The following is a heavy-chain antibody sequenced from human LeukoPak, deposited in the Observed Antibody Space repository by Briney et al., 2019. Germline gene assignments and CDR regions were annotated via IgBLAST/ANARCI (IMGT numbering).Heavy chain of an antibody. Sequence: GGSLRLSCAASGFTVSSNYMSWVRQAPGKGLEWVSVIYSDGSTYYADSVKGRFTISRDNSKNTLYLQMNSLRAEDTAVYYCARGVVAATIDYWGQGTLVTVSS. CDR3: ARGVVAATIDY. V-gene: IGHV3-66*01. D-gene: IGHD2-15*01. CDR2: IYSDGST. J-gene: IGHJ4*02. CDR1: GFTVSSNY.